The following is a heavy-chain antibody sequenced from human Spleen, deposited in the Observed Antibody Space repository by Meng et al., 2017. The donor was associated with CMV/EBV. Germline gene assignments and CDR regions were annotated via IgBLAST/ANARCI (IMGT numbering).Heavy chain of an antibody. D-gene: IGHD6-19*01. CDR3: AKGGDSSGWYYFDY. Sequence: GESLKISCLASEFTLSGYWMGWVRQAPGKGLEWVANIKQDGSEKHYVDSVKGRFTISRDNSKNTLYLQMNSLRAEDTAVYYCAKGGDSSGWYYFDYWGQGTLVTVSS. CDR2: IKQDGSEK. CDR1: EFTLSGYW. J-gene: IGHJ4*02. V-gene: IGHV3-7*03.